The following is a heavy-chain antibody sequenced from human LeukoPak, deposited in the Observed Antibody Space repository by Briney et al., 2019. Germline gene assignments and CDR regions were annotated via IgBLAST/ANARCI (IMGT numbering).Heavy chain of an antibody. Sequence: ASVKVSCKASGGTFSSYAISWVRQAPGQGLEWMGRIIPIFGTANYAQKFQGRVTITTDESTSTAYMELSSLRSEDTAVYYCARDLGYSSDWYRYYFDYWGQGTLVTVSS. J-gene: IGHJ4*02. CDR2: IIPIFGTA. D-gene: IGHD6-19*01. CDR3: ARDLGYSSDWYRYYFDY. CDR1: GGTFSSYA. V-gene: IGHV1-69*05.